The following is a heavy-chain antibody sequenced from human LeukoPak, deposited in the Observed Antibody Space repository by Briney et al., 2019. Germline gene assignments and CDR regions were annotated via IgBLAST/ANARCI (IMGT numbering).Heavy chain of an antibody. CDR1: GDSISRGDDY. CDR3: ARGPSGSRRYCSGGSCYSSRRWFDP. Sequence: PSETLSLTCTVSGDSISRGDDYWSWIRQPPGKGLEWGGYICYSGSTNYNPSLKSRLTISVDTSKNQFSLKLSSVTAADTAVYYCARGPSGSRRYCSGGSCYSSRRWFDPWGQGTLVTVSS. V-gene: IGHV4-61*08. D-gene: IGHD2-15*01. J-gene: IGHJ5*02. CDR2: ICYSGST.